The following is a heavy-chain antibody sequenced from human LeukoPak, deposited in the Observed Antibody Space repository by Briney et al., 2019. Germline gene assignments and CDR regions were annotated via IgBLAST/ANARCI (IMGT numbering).Heavy chain of an antibody. CDR3: AGYSGKRWLHGSYYYYMDV. Sequence: GGSLRLSCAASGFAFSSYWMSWVRQAPGKGLEWVANIKQDGSEKYYVDSVKGRSTISRDNAKNSLYLQMNSLRAEDTGIYYCAGYSGKRWLHGSYYYYMDVWGKGTTVTISS. J-gene: IGHJ6*03. V-gene: IGHV3-7*01. CDR2: IKQDGSEK. CDR1: GFAFSSYW. D-gene: IGHD5-24*01.